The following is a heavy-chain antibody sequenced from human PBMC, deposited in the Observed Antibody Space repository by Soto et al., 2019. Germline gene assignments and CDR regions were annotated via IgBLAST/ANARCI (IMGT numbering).Heavy chain of an antibody. CDR3: ARGSSSWLRLHYYYGMDV. V-gene: IGHV1-2*02. D-gene: IGHD5-12*01. J-gene: IGHJ6*02. CDR2: INPNSGGT. Sequence: EASVKVSCKASGYTFTGYYMHWVRQAPGQGLEWMGWINPNSGGTNYAQKFQGRVTMTRDTSISTAYMELSRLRSDDTAVYYCARGSSSWLRLHYYYGMDVWGQGTTVTVSS. CDR1: GYTFTGYY.